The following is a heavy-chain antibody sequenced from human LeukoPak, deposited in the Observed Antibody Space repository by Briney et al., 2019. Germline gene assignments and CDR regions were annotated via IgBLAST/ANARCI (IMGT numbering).Heavy chain of an antibody. Sequence: GESLKISCKGSGYTFSSYWIAWVRQMPGKGLEWMGIIYPGDSDTRYSPSFQGQVTISADKSISTAYLQWSSLKASDTAMYYCARQSPDYGDYGFDYWGQGTLVTVSS. J-gene: IGHJ4*02. CDR1: GYTFSSYW. V-gene: IGHV5-51*01. CDR2: IYPGDSDT. D-gene: IGHD4-17*01. CDR3: ARQSPDYGDYGFDY.